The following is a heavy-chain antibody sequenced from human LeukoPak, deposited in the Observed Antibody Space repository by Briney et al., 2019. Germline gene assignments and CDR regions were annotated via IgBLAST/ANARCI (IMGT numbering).Heavy chain of an antibody. V-gene: IGHV4-39*07. CDR3: AREGYSGYDYYNYYYMDA. J-gene: IGHJ6*03. D-gene: IGHD5-12*01. CDR1: GGSISSSSYY. Sequence: SETLSLTCSLSGGSISSSSYYWAWIRQPPGKGLEWIATIYHSGSTYYSPSLKSRVTISVDTSKNQFSLKLSSVTAADTAVYYCAREGYSGYDYYNYYYMDAWGKGTTVTVSS. CDR2: IYHSGST.